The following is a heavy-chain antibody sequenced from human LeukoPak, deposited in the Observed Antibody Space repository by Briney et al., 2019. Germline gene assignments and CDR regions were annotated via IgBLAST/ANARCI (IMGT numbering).Heavy chain of an antibody. Sequence: ASVKVSCKASGYTFTIYDINWVRQAAGQGLEWMGWMNPDSGNTDFAQKFQGRVTMTRNTSISTAYMELSSLTSEDTAVYYCAVHLPGDYLDPWGQGTLVTVSS. CDR1: GYTFTIYD. V-gene: IGHV1-8*01. D-gene: IGHD4-17*01. CDR2: MNPDSGNT. J-gene: IGHJ5*02. CDR3: AVHLPGDYLDP.